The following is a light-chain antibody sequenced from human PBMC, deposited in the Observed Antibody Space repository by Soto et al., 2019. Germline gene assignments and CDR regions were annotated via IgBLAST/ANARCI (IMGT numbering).Light chain of an antibody. CDR1: SSDVGAYKF. Sequence: QSALAQPASVSGSPGQPITISCTGTSSDVGAYKFVSWYQHHPGQAPKLIIFEVANRPSGVSSRFSGSKSGNTASLTISRLLPEDEADYYCNSYTNDTNLVFGSGTKLTVL. J-gene: IGLJ2*01. CDR3: NSYTNDTNLV. V-gene: IGLV2-14*01. CDR2: EVA.